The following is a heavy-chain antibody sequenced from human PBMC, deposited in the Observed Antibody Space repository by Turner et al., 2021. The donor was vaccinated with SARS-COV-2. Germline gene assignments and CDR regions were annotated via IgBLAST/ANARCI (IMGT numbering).Heavy chain of an antibody. CDR2: ISFDGHNK. CDR1: GFTFSGYA. V-gene: IGHV3-30*03. Sequence: QVQLVESGGGVVQPGRSLRLSCAASGFTFSGYAMHWVRQAPGKGLEWVAVISFDGHNKFYADSVKGRFTISRDNSKNKLYLQMNSLRTEDTAVYYCATNSPTNAFDIWGQGTMVTVSS. D-gene: IGHD1-1*01. J-gene: IGHJ3*02. CDR3: ATNSPTNAFDI.